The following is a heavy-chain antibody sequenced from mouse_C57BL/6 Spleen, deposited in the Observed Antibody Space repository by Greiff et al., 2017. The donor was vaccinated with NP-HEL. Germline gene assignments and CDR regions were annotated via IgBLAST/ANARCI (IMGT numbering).Heavy chain of an antibody. V-gene: IGHV1-64*01. D-gene: IGHD2-4*01. CDR1: GYTFTSYW. Sequence: QVQLQQPGAELVKPGASVKLSCKASGYTFTSYWMHWVKQRPGQGLEWIGMIHPNSGSTNYNEKFKSKATLTVDKSSGTAYMQLSSLTSEDSAVYYCARLGDYDEDYAMDYWGQGTSVTVSS. CDR3: ARLGDYDEDYAMDY. CDR2: IHPNSGST. J-gene: IGHJ4*01.